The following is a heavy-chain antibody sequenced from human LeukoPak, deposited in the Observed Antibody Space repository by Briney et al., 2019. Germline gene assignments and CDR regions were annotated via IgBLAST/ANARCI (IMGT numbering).Heavy chain of an antibody. V-gene: IGHV3-72*01. CDR1: GCILSDHY. CDR2: TRSKAYSYTT. Sequence: PGGSLRLSCAASGCILSDHYMDWVRQAPGKGLEWVARTRSKAYSYTTEYAASVKDRFTISRDDSKNSVYLQMNSLNTEDTAVYYCTRGPVTAREFHDWGQGTLVTVSS. CDR3: TRGPVTAREFHD. D-gene: IGHD4-17*01. J-gene: IGHJ4*02.